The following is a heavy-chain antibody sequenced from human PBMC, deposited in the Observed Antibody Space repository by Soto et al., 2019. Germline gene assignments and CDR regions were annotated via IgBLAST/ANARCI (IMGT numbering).Heavy chain of an antibody. CDR2: LSGSGLST. Sequence: PGGSLRLSCEASGFTFNNYAMSWVRQAPGKGLEWVLGLSGSGLSTYNADSVRGRFTISRDNSKNTLYLQMNSLRVEDTAVYYCAKALSGTYRVDHWGQGTLVTVSS. CDR1: GFTFNNYA. J-gene: IGHJ4*02. CDR3: AKALSGTYRVDH. V-gene: IGHV3-23*01. D-gene: IGHD1-26*01.